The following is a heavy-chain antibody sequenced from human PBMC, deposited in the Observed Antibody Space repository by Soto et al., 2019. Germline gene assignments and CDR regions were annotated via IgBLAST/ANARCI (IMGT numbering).Heavy chain of an antibody. V-gene: IGHV1-18*04. CDR3: ARDKGYDFWGGFVAPTMILYHFDY. CDR2: ISAYNGNT. D-gene: IGHD3-3*01. CDR1: GYTFTSYG. Sequence: ASVKVSCKASGYTFTSYGISWVRQAPGQGLEWMGWISAYNGNTNYAQKLQGRVTMTTDTSTSTAYMELRSLRSDDTAVYYCARDKGYDFWGGFVAPTMILYHFDYWGQGTLVTVSS. J-gene: IGHJ4*02.